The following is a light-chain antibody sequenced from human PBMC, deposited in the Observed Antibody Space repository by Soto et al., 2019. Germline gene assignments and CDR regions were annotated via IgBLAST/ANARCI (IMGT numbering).Light chain of an antibody. Sequence: QSALTHPPSVSGAPGQRVTISCTGSSSNIGAGYDVHWYQQLPGTDPKLLICGNSNRPSGVPDRFSGSKSGTAASLAITGLQAEDEADYYCQSYDSSLSGYVVFGGGAKRTVL. CDR3: QSYDSSLSGYVV. V-gene: IGLV1-40*01. CDR1: SSNIGAGYD. J-gene: IGLJ2*01. CDR2: GNS.